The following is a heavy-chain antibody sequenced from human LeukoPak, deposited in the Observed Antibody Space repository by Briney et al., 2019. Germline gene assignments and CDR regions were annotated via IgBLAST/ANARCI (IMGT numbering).Heavy chain of an antibody. V-gene: IGHV3-23*01. J-gene: IGHJ4*02. D-gene: IGHD3-16*02. CDR1: GFTFTSYA. CDR2: INDGGWTT. CDR3: VRGFITFVN. Sequence: PGGSLRLSCAASGFTFTSYAMTWVRQAPGKGLEWVSSINDGGWTTYYADSVKGRFTISRDSSKSTLYLQMTSLRAEDTAVYYCVRGFITFVNWGQGTLVTVSS.